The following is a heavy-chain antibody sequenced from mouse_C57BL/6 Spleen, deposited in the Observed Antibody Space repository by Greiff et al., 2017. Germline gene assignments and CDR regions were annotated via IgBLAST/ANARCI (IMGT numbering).Heavy chain of an antibody. J-gene: IGHJ4*01. Sequence: DVKLVESGGGLVQPGGSLKLSCAASGFTFSDYYMYWVRQTPEKRLEWVAYISNGGGSTYYPDTVKGRFTISRDNAKNTLYLQMSRLKSEDTAMYYCARITFGYYYAMDYWGQGTSVTVSS. CDR2: ISNGGGST. V-gene: IGHV5-12*01. D-gene: IGHD3-1*01. CDR3: ARITFGYYYAMDY. CDR1: GFTFSDYY.